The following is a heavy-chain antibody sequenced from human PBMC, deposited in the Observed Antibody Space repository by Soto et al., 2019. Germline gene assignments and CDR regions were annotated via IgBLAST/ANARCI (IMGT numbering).Heavy chain of an antibody. CDR2: IYYSGST. CDR1: GGSISSGGYY. D-gene: IGHD5-18*01. V-gene: IGHV4-31*03. J-gene: IGHJ6*02. CDR3: AREMNGYSQLYGMDV. Sequence: QVQLQESGPGLVKPSQTLSLTCTVSGGSISSGGYYWSWIRQHPGKGLEWIGYIYYSGSTYYNPSRKSRVTIXXDXSXXQFSRKLSSVTAADTAVYYWAREMNGYSQLYGMDVWGQGTTVTVSS.